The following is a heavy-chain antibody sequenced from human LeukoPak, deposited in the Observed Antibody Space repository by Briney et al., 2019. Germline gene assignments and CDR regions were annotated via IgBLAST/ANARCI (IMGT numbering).Heavy chain of an antibody. V-gene: IGHV3-21*01. CDR1: GFTFSSYS. J-gene: IGHJ4*02. D-gene: IGHD1-7*01. CDR3: VIVGNTFITGTRLFDY. CDR2: ISSSSYI. Sequence: GGSLILSCSASGFTFSSYSMNSVRQAPGKGLEWVSSISSSSYIYYADSVKGRFTIARDNAKNSLYLQMNSLRAEDTAVHYCVIVGNTFITGTRLFDYWGQGTLVTVSS.